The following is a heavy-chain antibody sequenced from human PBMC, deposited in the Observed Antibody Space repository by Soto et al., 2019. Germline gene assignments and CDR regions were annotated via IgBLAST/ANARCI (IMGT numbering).Heavy chain of an antibody. CDR2: IIPILGIA. Sequence: SVKVSCKASGGTFSSYTISWVRQAPGQGLEWMGRIIPILGIANYAQKFQGRVTITADKSTGTAYMELSSLRSEDTAVYYCASPKRHHGCSSTSCYVFPLDYWGQGTLVTVSS. CDR3: ASPKRHHGCSSTSCYVFPLDY. V-gene: IGHV1-69*02. D-gene: IGHD2-2*01. J-gene: IGHJ4*02. CDR1: GGTFSSYT.